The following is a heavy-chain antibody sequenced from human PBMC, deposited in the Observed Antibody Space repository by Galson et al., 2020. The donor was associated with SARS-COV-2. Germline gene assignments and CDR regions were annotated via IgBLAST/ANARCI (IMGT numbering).Heavy chain of an antibody. D-gene: IGHD3-10*01. Sequence: GGSLRLSCAASGFSFSKAWISWVRQAPGKGLEWVGRIKTKTDGATTDYGAPVKGRITISRDDSTTTLFLQMNSLKIEDTGVYYCTTSGLVRVGGGDVDGWGKGTTVTIAA. J-gene: IGHJ6*04. V-gene: IGHV3-15*01. CDR1: GFSFSKAW. CDR2: IKTKTDGATT. CDR3: TTSGLVRVGGGDVDG.